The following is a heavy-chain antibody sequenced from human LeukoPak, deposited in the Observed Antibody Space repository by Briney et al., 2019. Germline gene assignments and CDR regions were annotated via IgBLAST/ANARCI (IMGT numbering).Heavy chain of an antibody. J-gene: IGHJ4*02. V-gene: IGHV3-48*01. CDR2: ISSSSSTI. CDR1: GFTFSSYS. Sequence: GGSLRLSCAASGFTFSSYSMNWVRQTPGKGLEWVSYISSSSSTIYYADSVKGRFTISRDNSKNTLYLQINSLRVEDTALYYCAKDEGGPTVSDYWGQGTLVTVSS. CDR3: AKDEGGPTVSDY. D-gene: IGHD4-11*01.